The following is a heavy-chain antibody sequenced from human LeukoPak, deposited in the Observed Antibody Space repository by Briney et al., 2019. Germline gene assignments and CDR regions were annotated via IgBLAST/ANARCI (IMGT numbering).Heavy chain of an antibody. Sequence: GASVKVSCKASGGTFSSYAISWVRQAPGQGLEWMGRIIPILGIANYAQKFQGRVTITADKSTSTAYMELSSLRAEDTAVYYCARETPGYYYMDVWGKGTTVTVSS. CDR1: GGTFSSYA. V-gene: IGHV1-69*04. J-gene: IGHJ6*03. CDR3: ARETPGYYYMDV. CDR2: IIPILGIA.